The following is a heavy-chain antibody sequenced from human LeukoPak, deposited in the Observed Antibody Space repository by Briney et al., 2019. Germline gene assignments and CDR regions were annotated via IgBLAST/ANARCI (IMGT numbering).Heavy chain of an antibody. Sequence: PGGSLRLSCAASGFTFSSYGMHWVRQAPGKGLEWVAFIRYDGSNKYYADSVKGRFTISRDNSKSTLYLQMNSLRAEDTAVYYCAKERDTAMVTIDYWGQGTLVTVSS. CDR2: IRYDGSNK. D-gene: IGHD5-18*01. CDR1: GFTFSSYG. CDR3: AKERDTAMVTIDY. J-gene: IGHJ4*02. V-gene: IGHV3-30*02.